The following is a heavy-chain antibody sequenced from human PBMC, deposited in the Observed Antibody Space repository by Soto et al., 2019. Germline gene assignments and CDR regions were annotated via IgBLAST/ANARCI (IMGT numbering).Heavy chain of an antibody. D-gene: IGHD2-2*02. V-gene: IGHV4-61*03. CDR2: LYDTGST. CDR3: ARVSLKRSDTAWFDH. CDR1: GDSVTTKNYY. Sequence: TLALTCIVSGDSVTTKNYYWNWIRPPPGRGLEWIGRLYDTGSTNYNPSLRSRVTMSADTSKNHISLRLTSVPADDTAVYYCARVSLKRSDTAWFDHWGQGALVTVSS. J-gene: IGHJ5*02.